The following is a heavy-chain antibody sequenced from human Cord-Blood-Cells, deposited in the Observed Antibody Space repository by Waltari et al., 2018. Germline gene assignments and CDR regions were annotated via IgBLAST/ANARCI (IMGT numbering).Heavy chain of an antibody. CDR1: GGSFSGYY. CDR2: INHSGST. V-gene: IGHV4-34*01. Sequence: QVQLQQWGAGLLKPSETLSLTCAVSGGSFSGYYWRWIRQPPGKGLEWIGEINHSGSTNYNPSLKSRVTISVDTSKNQFSLKLSSVTAADTAVYYCARGHGELLSSTSCFDYWGQGTLVTVSS. CDR3: ARGHGELLSSTSCFDY. J-gene: IGHJ4*02. D-gene: IGHD2-2*01.